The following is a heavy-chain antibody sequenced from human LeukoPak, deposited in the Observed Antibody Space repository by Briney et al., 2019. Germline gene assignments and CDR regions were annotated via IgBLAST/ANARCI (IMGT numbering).Heavy chain of an antibody. CDR3: VRVTRWDGGYYCDY. Sequence: GGSLRLSCSGSGFTFSGYGMHWVRQAPGKGLEYVSAIRGYGDSTYYADAVKGRFSISRDNSKNMLYLQMSSVRAEDTAVYYCVRVTRWDGGYYCDYWGQGTLVIVPP. V-gene: IGHV3-64D*09. CDR1: GFTFSGYG. CDR2: IRGYGDST. D-gene: IGHD5-24*01. J-gene: IGHJ4*02.